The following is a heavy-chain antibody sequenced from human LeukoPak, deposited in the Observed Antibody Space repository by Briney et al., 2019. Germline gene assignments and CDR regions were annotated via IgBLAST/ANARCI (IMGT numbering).Heavy chain of an antibody. CDR3: ASRPAGTTWYGVFDY. V-gene: IGHV4-59*11. CDR1: GGSINSHY. D-gene: IGHD6-13*01. Sequence: PSETLSLTCSVSGGSINSHYWSWLRQPPGKRLEWIGYIFNSGSTNYNPSLRSRVTMSVDTSRDQFFLRLSSVTAADTAIYYCASRPAGTTWYGVFDYWSQGTLVTVSS. J-gene: IGHJ4*02. CDR2: IFNSGST.